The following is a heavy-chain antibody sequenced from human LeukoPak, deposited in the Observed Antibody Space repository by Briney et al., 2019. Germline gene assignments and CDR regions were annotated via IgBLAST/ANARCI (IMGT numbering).Heavy chain of an antibody. CDR2: ISSSGSTI. J-gene: IGHJ5*02. CDR3: ARDEYFGSGSDKDWFDP. Sequence: PGGSLRLSCAASGFTFSSYEMNWVRQTPGRGLEWVSYISSSGSTIYYADSVKVRFTISRDNAKNSLYLQMNSLRAEDTAVYYCARDEYFGSGSDKDWFDPWGQGTLVTVSS. CDR1: GFTFSSYE. V-gene: IGHV3-48*03. D-gene: IGHD3-10*01.